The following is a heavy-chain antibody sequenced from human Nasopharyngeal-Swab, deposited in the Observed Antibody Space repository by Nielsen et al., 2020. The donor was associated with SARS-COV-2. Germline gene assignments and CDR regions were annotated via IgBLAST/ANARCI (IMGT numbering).Heavy chain of an antibody. Sequence: GESLKISCAASGFTFSSYWMSWVRQAPGKGLEWVANIKQDGSEKYYVDSVKGRFTISRDNAKNSLYLQMNSLRAEDTAVYYCARDGNLRTVRYFDLWGRGSRVTVSS. V-gene: IGHV3-7*01. CDR2: IKQDGSEK. J-gene: IGHJ2*01. CDR3: ARDGNLRTVRYFDL. CDR1: GFTFSSYW. D-gene: IGHD4-17*01.